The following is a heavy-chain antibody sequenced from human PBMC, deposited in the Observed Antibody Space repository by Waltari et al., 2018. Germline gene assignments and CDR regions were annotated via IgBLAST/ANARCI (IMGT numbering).Heavy chain of an antibody. J-gene: IGHJ4*02. Sequence: QVQLVQSGAEVKKPGSSVKVSCKASGGTFSSYAISWVRQAPGQGREWMGGIIPSLGIANYDQKFQGRVTITADKSTSTAYMELSSLRSEDTAVYYCASADSSGYYPYYFDYWGQGTLVTVSS. D-gene: IGHD3-22*01. V-gene: IGHV1-69*10. CDR3: ASADSSGYYPYYFDY. CDR2: IIPSLGIA. CDR1: GGTFSSYA.